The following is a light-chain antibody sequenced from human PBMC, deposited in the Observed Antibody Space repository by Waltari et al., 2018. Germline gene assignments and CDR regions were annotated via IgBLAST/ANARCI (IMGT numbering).Light chain of an antibody. V-gene: IGLV2-23*02. CDR1: SSNVGGYDI. CDR3: CSYLERTV. Sequence: QSALTQPASVSGSPRQSITISCPGTSSNVGGYDIVSWYQHHPDKAPKLLIYAVTKRPSGVSNRFSGSKSGNTASLTISGLQAEDEATYYCCSYLERTVFGGGTKLTVL. CDR2: AVT. J-gene: IGLJ2*01.